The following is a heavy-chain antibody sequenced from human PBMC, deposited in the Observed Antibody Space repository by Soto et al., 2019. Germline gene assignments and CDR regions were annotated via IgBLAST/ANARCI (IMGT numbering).Heavy chain of an antibody. Sequence: HPGGSLRLSCTASGFTFGDYAMSWFRQAPGKGLEWVGFIRSKAYGGTTEYAASVKGRFTISRDDSKSIAYLQMNSLKTEDTAVYYCTRDHSYYYDSSGSAYLDYWGQGTLVTVSS. D-gene: IGHD3-22*01. CDR3: TRDHSYYYDSSGSAYLDY. CDR2: IRSKAYGGTT. V-gene: IGHV3-49*03. J-gene: IGHJ4*02. CDR1: GFTFGDYA.